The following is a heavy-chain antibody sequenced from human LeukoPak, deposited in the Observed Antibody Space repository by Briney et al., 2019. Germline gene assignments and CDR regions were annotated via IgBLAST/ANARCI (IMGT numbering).Heavy chain of an antibody. V-gene: IGHV3-66*01. Sequence: PGVSLRLSCAASGFTVSSNYMSWVRQAPGKGLEWVSVINSGGSTYYADSVKGRFTISRDNSKNTLYLQMNSLRAEDTAVYYCARDRLYSSSGGYYYYGMDVWGQGTTVTVSS. J-gene: IGHJ6*02. CDR3: ARDRLYSSSGGYYYYGMDV. CDR1: GFTVSSNY. CDR2: INSGGST. D-gene: IGHD6-6*01.